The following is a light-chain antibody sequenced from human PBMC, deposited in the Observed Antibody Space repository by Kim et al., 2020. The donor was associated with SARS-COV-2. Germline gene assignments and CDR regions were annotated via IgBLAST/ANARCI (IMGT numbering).Light chain of an antibody. V-gene: IGLV1-40*01. CDR2: SNN. Sequence: QRVTISCTGSSSNIGAGFEVHWYQQLPGTAPKLLIHSNNNRPSGVPDRFSGSKSGTSASLAITGLQPEDEADYYCQSYDSSLSVGIFGGGTQLTVL. J-gene: IGLJ2*01. CDR3: QSYDSSLSVGI. CDR1: SSNIGAGFE.